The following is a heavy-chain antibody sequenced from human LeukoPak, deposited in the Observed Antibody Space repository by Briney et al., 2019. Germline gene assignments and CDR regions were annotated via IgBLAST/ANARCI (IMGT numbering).Heavy chain of an antibody. CDR3: ARHGYYYSSGPLFDD. V-gene: IGHV4-39*01. J-gene: IGHJ4*02. Sequence: SETLSLTCNVSNGSISSTSYYWGWMRQPPGKGLEWIGSMSYSGSTYLNPSLKSRVAMFPDTSKDQFSLNLSSVSAADTAVYFCARHGYYYSSGPLFDDWGQGILVTGSS. CDR1: NGSISSTSYY. D-gene: IGHD3-10*01. CDR2: MSYSGST.